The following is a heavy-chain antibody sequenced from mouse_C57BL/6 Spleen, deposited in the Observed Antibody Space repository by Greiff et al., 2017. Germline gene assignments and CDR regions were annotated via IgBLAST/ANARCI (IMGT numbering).Heavy chain of an antibody. CDR1: GYTFTDYE. V-gene: IGHV1-15*01. Sequence: QVKLQQSGAELVRPGASVTLSCKASGYTFTDYEMHWVKQTPVHGLEWIGAIDPETGGTAYNQKFKGKAILTADKSSSTAYMELRSLTSEDSAVYYCTRSESDYYAMDYWGQGTSVTVSS. CDR2: IDPETGGT. D-gene: IGHD1-3*01. J-gene: IGHJ4*01. CDR3: TRSESDYYAMDY.